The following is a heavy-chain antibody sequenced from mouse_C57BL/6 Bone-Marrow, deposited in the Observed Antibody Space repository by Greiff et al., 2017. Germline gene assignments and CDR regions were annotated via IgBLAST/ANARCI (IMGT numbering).Heavy chain of an antibody. D-gene: IGHD1-1*01. CDR2: IRSKSSTYAT. Sequence: EVQVVESGGGLVQPKGSLKLSCAASGFTFNTYAMHWVRQAPGQGLEWVARIRSKSSTYATYYADSVKDRFTISRDDSQSKLYLQMNNLKTEDTAMYYCVREGVTTVVAKDFDDWGQGTTLTVSS. CDR1: GFTFNTYA. V-gene: IGHV10-3*01. J-gene: IGHJ2*01. CDR3: VREGVTTVVAKDFDD.